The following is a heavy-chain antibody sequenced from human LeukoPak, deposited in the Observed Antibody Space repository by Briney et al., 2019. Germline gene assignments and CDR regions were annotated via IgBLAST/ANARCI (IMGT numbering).Heavy chain of an antibody. D-gene: IGHD1-26*01. V-gene: IGHV3-48*03. Sequence: GGSLRLSCAASGFTFISYEMIWVRQAPGKGLEWVSYISSSGSAIFYADSVKGRFTISRDNAKNSLYMQMNSLRAEDTAVYYCSRVFRGSSPPTRGYWGQGTLVTVSS. CDR1: GFTFISYE. J-gene: IGHJ4*02. CDR2: ISSSGSAI. CDR3: SRVFRGSSPPTRGY.